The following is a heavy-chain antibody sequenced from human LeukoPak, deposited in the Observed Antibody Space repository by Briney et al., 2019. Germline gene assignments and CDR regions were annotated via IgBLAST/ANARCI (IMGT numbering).Heavy chain of an antibody. D-gene: IGHD4-17*01. Sequence: GGSLRLSCAASGFTFSNYAMSWVRQAPGKGLEWVSSISGSGDGTYYADSVKGRLTFSRDNSKNTLDLQMSSLRAEDTAVYYCAKTTTMDVWGKGTTVTVSS. J-gene: IGHJ6*03. V-gene: IGHV3-23*01. CDR2: ISGSGDGT. CDR1: GFTFSNYA. CDR3: AKTTTMDV.